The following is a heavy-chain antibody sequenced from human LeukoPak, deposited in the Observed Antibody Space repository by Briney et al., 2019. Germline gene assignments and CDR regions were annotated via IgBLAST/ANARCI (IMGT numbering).Heavy chain of an antibody. J-gene: IGHJ4*02. CDR3: ARTKYSSSYYFDY. Sequence: GSLRLSCAASGFTFSSYAMHWVRQAPGPGLEYVSAISSNGGSTYYANSVKGRFTISRDNSKNTLYLQMGSLRAEDMAVYYCARTKYSSSYYFDYWGQGTLVTVSS. D-gene: IGHD6-6*01. CDR1: GFTFSSYA. V-gene: IGHV3-64*01. CDR2: ISSNGGST.